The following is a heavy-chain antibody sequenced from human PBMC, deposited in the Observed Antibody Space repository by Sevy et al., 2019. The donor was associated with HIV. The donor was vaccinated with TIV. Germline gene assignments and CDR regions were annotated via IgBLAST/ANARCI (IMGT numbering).Heavy chain of an antibody. Sequence: GGSLRLSCAASGFAFSSSWMTWVRQAPGKGLEWVSVIYSDGSTYHADSVKGRFTISRDNSKNTLYLQMNSLRVEDTAVYYCARGKSGYGYGLDYWGQGTLVTVSS. D-gene: IGHD5-18*01. CDR2: IYSDGST. CDR1: GFAFSSSW. CDR3: ARGKSGYGYGLDY. V-gene: IGHV3-66*01. J-gene: IGHJ4*02.